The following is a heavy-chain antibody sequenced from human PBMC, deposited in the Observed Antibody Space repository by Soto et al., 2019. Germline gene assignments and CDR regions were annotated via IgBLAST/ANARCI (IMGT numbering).Heavy chain of an antibody. CDR3: ARDSRGWYALDY. D-gene: IGHD6-19*01. V-gene: IGHV3-53*04. CDR1: GFTVSSNY. CDR2: LYTSGST. J-gene: IGHJ4*02. Sequence: EVQLVESGGGLVQPGGSLRLSCAASGFTVSSNYMSWVRQAPGKGLEWVSILYTSGSTYSADSVKGRFTISRHNSKNTPYLQIDSLRPDDTAVYYCARDSRGWYALDYWGQGTLVTVSA.